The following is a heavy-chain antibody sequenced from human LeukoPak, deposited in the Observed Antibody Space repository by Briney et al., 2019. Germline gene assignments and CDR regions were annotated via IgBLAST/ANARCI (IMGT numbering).Heavy chain of an antibody. CDR3: ARNNPGGAITYYYYGLDV. V-gene: IGHV4-59*08. J-gene: IGHJ6*02. Sequence: PSETLSLTCTVSGGSISSYYWSWIRLPPGKGLEWIGYIYYSGSTDYNPSLKSRVSISVDTSKNQLSLKLSSVTAADTAVYYCARNNPGGAITYYYYGLDVWGPGTTVTVSS. CDR1: GGSISSYY. D-gene: IGHD3-10*01. CDR2: IYYSGST.